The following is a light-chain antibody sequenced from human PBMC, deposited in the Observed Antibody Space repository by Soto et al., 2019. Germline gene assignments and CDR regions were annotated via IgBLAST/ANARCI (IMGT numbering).Light chain of an antibody. Sequence: MEMTQSPSSLSASVGDRVTITCRASQSISNYLNWYQHKPGKVPKLLIYAASSLQRGVPTRFSGSGSGTDFTLTINSLQPEDFATYYCQQSYGTPLTFGGGTKVEIK. CDR1: QSISNY. V-gene: IGKV1-39*01. CDR3: QQSYGTPLT. CDR2: AAS. J-gene: IGKJ4*01.